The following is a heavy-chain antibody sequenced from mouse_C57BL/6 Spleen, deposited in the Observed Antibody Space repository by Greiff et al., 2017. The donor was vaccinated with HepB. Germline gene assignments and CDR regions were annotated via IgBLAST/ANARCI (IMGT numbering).Heavy chain of an antibody. CDR3: ARRGSYGSSP. D-gene: IGHD1-1*01. J-gene: IGHJ2*01. Sequence: QVQLQQPGAELVKPGASVKLSCKASGYTFTSYWMQWVKQRPGQGLEWIGEIDPSDSYTNYNQKFKGKATLTVDTSSSTAYMHLSSLTSEDSAVYYCARRGSYGSSPWGQGTTLTVSS. CDR1: GYTFTSYW. CDR2: IDPSDSYT. V-gene: IGHV1-50*01.